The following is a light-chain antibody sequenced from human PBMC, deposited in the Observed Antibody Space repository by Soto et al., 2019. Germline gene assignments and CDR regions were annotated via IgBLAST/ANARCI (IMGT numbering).Light chain of an antibody. V-gene: IGLV1-51*01. CDR2: DNN. CDR1: SSNIGNNY. Sequence: QSVLTEPPSVSAAPGQKVTISCSGSSSNIGNNYVSWYQQLPVTAPTLLIYDNNKRPSGIPDRFSGSKSGTSATLGITGLQTGDEADYYCGTWDSSLSAWVFGGGTKLTVL. J-gene: IGLJ3*02. CDR3: GTWDSSLSAWV.